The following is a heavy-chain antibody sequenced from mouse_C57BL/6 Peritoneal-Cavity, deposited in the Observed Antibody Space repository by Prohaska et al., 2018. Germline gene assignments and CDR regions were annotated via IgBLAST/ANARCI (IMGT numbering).Heavy chain of an antibody. V-gene: IGHV4-1*01. Sequence: EVKLLQSGGGLVQPGGSLKLSCAASGIDFSRYWMSWVRRAPGKGLEWIGEIYPDSSTINYAPSLKEKFIISRDNAKNTRYLQMSKVRSEDTALYYCARVVTAEAMDYWGQGTSVTVSS. CDR3: ARVVTAEAMDY. D-gene: IGHD2-2*01. CDR2: IYPDSSTI. CDR1: GIDFSRYW. J-gene: IGHJ4*01.